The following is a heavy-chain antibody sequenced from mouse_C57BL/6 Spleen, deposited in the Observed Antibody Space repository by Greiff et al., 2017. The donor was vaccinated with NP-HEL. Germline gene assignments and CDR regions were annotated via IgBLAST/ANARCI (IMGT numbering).Heavy chain of an antibody. V-gene: IGHV6-3*01. Sequence: EVKLEESGGGFVQPGGSMKLSCVASGFTFSNYWMNWVRQSPEQGLEWVAQIRLKSDNSATHYAVSVKGRFTISRAASKSSVYLQMNNLRAEDTGVYYCTGLEPNNWFAYWGQGTLVTVSA. CDR1: GFTFSNYW. D-gene: IGHD6-5*01. CDR2: IRLKSDNSAT. CDR3: TGLEPNNWFAY. J-gene: IGHJ3*01.